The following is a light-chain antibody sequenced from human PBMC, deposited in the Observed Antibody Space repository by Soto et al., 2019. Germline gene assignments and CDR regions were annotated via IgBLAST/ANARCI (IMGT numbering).Light chain of an antibody. J-gene: IGLJ2*01. Sequence: QSALTQPASVSGSPGQSITISCTGTGSDFGDYNYVSWYQQHPDKAPKLVISEVTYRPSGVSNRFSGSKSGNTASLTISGLQAEDEADYYCTSYTSGSTVIFGGGTKLTVL. CDR3: TSYTSGSTVI. V-gene: IGLV2-14*01. CDR1: GSDFGDYNY. CDR2: EVT.